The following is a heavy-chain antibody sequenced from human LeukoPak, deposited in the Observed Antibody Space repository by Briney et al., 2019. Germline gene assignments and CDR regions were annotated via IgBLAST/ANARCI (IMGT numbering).Heavy chain of an antibody. V-gene: IGHV4-38-2*01. J-gene: IGHJ4*02. CDR3: ARVRRSSSGWFFDY. Sequence: PSETLSLTCAVSGYSISSGYYWGWIRQPPGKGLEWIGSIYHSGSTYYNPSLKSRVTISVDTSKNQFSLKLSSVTAADTAVYYCARVRRSSSGWFFDYWGQGTLVTASS. CDR2: IYHSGST. CDR1: GYSISSGYY. D-gene: IGHD6-19*01.